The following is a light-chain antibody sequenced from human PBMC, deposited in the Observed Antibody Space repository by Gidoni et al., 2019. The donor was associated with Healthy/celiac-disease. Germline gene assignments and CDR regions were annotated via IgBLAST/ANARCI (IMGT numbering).Light chain of an antibody. CDR2: DVS. J-gene: IGLJ2*01. CDR3: CSYAGSHVV. Sequence: QSALTQPRSVSRSPGQSVTISCTGTSSAVGGYNYVSWYQQPPGKVPTLMSYDVSKRPSGVPDRFSGSKSGNTASLTIAGLQAEDEADYYCCSYAGSHVVFGGGTKLTVL. CDR1: SSAVGGYNY. V-gene: IGLV2-11*01.